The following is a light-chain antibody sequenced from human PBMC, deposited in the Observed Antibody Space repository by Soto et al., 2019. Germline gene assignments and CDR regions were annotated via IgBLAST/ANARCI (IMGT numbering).Light chain of an antibody. Sequence: QSALTQPASVSGSRGQSITISCAGTMRDVGAYNLVSWYQQHPGRAPQLIIYEVRNRPSGISFRFSGSKSGNTASLTISGLQAEDEADYYCNSYTSKSSLIFGGGTKLTVL. CDR1: MRDVGAYNL. J-gene: IGLJ2*01. V-gene: IGLV2-14*01. CDR3: NSYTSKSSLI. CDR2: EVR.